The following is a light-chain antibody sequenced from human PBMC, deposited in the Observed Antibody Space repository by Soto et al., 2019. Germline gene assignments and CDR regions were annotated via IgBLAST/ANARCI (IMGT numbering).Light chain of an antibody. CDR1: QTINHN. CDR3: QHYNNGPR. V-gene: IGKV3-15*01. J-gene: IGKJ1*01. CDR2: VAS. Sequence: ETVMTQSPATLPVSPGEGATLSCRASQTINHNLAWYQQKPGQAPRLLIYVASRRATGVPARVSGSGSGTELTLTIISLQSEDVAVYYCQHYNNGPRFGQGTKVDVK.